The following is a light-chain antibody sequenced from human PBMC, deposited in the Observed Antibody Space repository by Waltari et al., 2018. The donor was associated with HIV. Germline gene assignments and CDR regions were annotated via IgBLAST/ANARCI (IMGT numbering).Light chain of an antibody. V-gene: IGLV1-44*01. Sequence: QSVLTQPPSASGTPGQRVTISCSGSSSNIGINTVTWYLHLPGTAPKLLIYNNDQRPSGVPDRFSGSKSGTSASLAITGLQSDDEADYYCAAWDDSLNGHVVFGGGTKLTVL. CDR3: AAWDDSLNGHVV. CDR1: SSNIGINT. J-gene: IGLJ2*01. CDR2: NND.